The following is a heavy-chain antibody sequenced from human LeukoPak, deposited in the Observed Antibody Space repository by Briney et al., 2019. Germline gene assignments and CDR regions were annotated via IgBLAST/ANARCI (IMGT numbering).Heavy chain of an antibody. D-gene: IGHD3-10*02. V-gene: IGHV3-23*01. CDR1: GFTFSSYA. Sequence: GGSLRLSCAASGFTFSSYALSWVRQAPGKELEWVSTISGSGGSAYYADSVKGRFTISRDNSKNTLYLQMNSLRAEDTAVYYCAELGITMVGGVWGKGTTVTISS. CDR2: ISGSGGSA. CDR3: AELGITMVGGV. J-gene: IGHJ6*04.